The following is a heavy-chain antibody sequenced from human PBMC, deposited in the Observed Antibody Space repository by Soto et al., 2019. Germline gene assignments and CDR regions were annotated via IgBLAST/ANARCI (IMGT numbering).Heavy chain of an antibody. CDR1: GDSVSSNSAA. V-gene: IGHV6-1*01. CDR3: ARDDWGSRYGMDV. D-gene: IGHD7-27*01. CDR2: TYYRSKWYN. J-gene: IGHJ6*02. Sequence: SQTLSLTCAISGDSVSSNSAAWSWIRQSPSRGLEWLGRTYYRSKWYNDYAVSVRSRITINPDTSKNQFSLQLNSVTPEDTAVYYCARDDWGSRYGMDVWGQGTRVTVSS.